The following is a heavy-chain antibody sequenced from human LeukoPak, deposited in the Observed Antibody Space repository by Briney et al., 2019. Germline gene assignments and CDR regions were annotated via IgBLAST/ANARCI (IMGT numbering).Heavy chain of an antibody. J-gene: IGHJ3*02. CDR3: AREVGTPQAFDI. CDR2: VNRRSSTI. CDR1: RFTFRNYG. Sequence: GGSLRLSCAPSRFTFRNYGVNWVRQAPGKGQEWVSYVNRRSSTIYYADSVRGRFTISRDNAKNSLYLQMNSLKAEDTAIYYCAREVGTPQAFDIWGQGTMVTVSS. V-gene: IGHV3-48*01. D-gene: IGHD1-26*01.